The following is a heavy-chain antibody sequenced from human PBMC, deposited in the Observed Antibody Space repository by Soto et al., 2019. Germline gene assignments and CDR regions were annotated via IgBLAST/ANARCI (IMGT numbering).Heavy chain of an antibody. CDR2: IYYSGST. J-gene: IGHJ4*02. Sequence: LXLICTVSDGSISSGVYYWSWIRQHPGKGLEWIGYIYYSGSTYYNPSLKSRVTISVDTSKNQFSLKLSSVTAADTAVYYCARVRRYSRAFASFDYWGQGTLVTVSS. CDR1: DGSISSGVYY. V-gene: IGHV4-31*03. CDR3: ARVRRYSRAFASFDY. D-gene: IGHD2-15*01.